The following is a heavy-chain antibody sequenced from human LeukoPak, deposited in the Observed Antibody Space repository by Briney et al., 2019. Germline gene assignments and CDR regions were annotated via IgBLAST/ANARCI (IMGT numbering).Heavy chain of an antibody. D-gene: IGHD1-26*01. Sequence: GGSLRLSCAASEFTFSTYSMNWVRQAPGKGLEWVGRIKSKTDGGTTDYAAPVKGRFTISRDDSKNTLYLQMNSLKTEDTAVYYCTTGRRWELLDDYWGQGTLVTVSS. J-gene: IGHJ4*02. V-gene: IGHV3-15*01. CDR3: TTGRRWELLDDY. CDR1: EFTFSTYS. CDR2: IKSKTDGGTT.